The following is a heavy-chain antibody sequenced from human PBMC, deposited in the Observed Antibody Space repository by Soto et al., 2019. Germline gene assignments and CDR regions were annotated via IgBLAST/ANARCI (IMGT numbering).Heavy chain of an antibody. CDR1: GLNFSDYG. Sequence: GGSLRLSCVASGLNFSDYGMHWVRQAPGKGLDWVAVISYDGSQKYYGDPVKGRLSISRDNSKNTLYLQMNGLRSEDTAVYYCSTSVGGHGDDYWGQGARVTVSS. V-gene: IGHV3-30*03. CDR2: ISYDGSQK. CDR3: STSVGGHGDDY. J-gene: IGHJ4*02. D-gene: IGHD1-26*01.